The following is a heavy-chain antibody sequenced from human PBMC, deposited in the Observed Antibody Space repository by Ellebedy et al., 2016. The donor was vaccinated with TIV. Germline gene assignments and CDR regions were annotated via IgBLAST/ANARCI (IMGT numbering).Heavy chain of an antibody. V-gene: IGHV3-23*01. J-gene: IGHJ4*02. D-gene: IGHD3-22*01. CDR2: ISGSGGNT. CDR1: GFTFRSYA. CDR3: ARDLHYYDSSGYYPY. Sequence: GGSLRLXXAASGFTFRSYAMSWVLQAPGKGLEWVSGISGSGGNTYYADSVKGRFTISRDNSKNTLYLQMNSLRAEDTAVYYCARDLHYYDSSGYYPYWGQGTLVTVSS.